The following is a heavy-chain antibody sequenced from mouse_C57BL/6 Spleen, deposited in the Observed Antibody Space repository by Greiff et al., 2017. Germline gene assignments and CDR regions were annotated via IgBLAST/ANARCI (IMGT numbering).Heavy chain of an antibody. J-gene: IGHJ1*03. Sequence: QVHLKQPGAELVKPGASVKLSCKASGYTFTSYWMHWVKQRPGRGLEWIGRINPNSGGTKYNEKFKSKATLTVDKPSSTAYMQLSSLTSEDSAVYYCGRSPGVEGGPWDFGVWGTGTTVTVST. CDR1: GYTFTSYW. D-gene: IGHD3-3*01. CDR3: GRSPGVEGGPWDFGV. CDR2: INPNSGGT. V-gene: IGHV1-72*01.